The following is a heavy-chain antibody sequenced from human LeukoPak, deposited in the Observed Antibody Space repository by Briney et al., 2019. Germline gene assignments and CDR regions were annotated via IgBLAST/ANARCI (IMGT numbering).Heavy chain of an antibody. CDR1: GISFSTYS. CDR2: ITSSSANI. CDR3: ANLYSSNY. J-gene: IGHJ4*02. D-gene: IGHD6-13*01. V-gene: IGHV3-48*04. Sequence: GGSLRLSCVASGISFSTYSMTWVRQAPGKGLEWVSYITSSSANIQYADSVKGRFTISRDNAKNSLYLQMNRLRAEDTALYYCANLYSSNYWGQGTLVTVSS.